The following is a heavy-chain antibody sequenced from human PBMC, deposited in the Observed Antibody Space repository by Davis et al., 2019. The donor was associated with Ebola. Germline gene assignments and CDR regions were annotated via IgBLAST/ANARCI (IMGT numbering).Heavy chain of an antibody. V-gene: IGHV4-34*01. D-gene: IGHD3-3*01. Sequence: SETLSLTCAVYGGSFSGYYFTWIRHPPGKGLEWIGQINHRGSTNYNPSLKSRVTISVDTSKNQFSLKLSSVTAADTAVYYCARESYVLRFTDVWGKGTTVTVSS. CDR1: GGSFSGYY. J-gene: IGHJ6*04. CDR2: INHRGST. CDR3: ARESYVLRFTDV.